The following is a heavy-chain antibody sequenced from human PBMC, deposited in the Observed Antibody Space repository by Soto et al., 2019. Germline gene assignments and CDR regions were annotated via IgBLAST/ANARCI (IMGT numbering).Heavy chain of an antibody. D-gene: IGHD5-18*01. CDR1: GGSINSGGYC. CDR3: SRGILV. Sequence: QVQLQESGPGLVKPSQTLSLTCTVSGGSINSGGYCWSWIRQHPGKGLDWIGCISYGGSTSYNPSLKSRVTISVDTSKNQFSLKLTSVTAADTAVSYCSRGILVWGQGAQITVSS. V-gene: IGHV4-31*03. J-gene: IGHJ4*02. CDR2: ISYGGST.